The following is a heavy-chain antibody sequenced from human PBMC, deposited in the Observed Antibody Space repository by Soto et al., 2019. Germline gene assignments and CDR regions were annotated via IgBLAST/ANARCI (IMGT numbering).Heavy chain of an antibody. CDR1: GGSISSGGYY. J-gene: IGHJ4*02. CDR2: IYYSGST. CDR3: ARVVDDSSGYQGGKLDY. D-gene: IGHD3-22*01. V-gene: IGHV4-31*03. Sequence: QVQLQESGPGLVKPSQTLSLTCTVSGGSISSGGYYWSWIRQHPGKGLEWIGYIYYSGSTYYNPSPKSRVTISVDTSKNQFSLKLSSVTAADTAVYYCARVVDDSSGYQGGKLDYWGQGTLVTVSS.